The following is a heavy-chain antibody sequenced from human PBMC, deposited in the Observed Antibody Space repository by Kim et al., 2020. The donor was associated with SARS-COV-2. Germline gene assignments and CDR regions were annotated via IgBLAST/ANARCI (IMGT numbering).Heavy chain of an antibody. CDR3: ATLDSYFDY. V-gene: IGHV3-30*03. Sequence: GGSLRLSCAASGFTFSSYGMHWVRQAPGKGLEWVAVISYDGSNKYYADSVKGRFTISRDNSKNTLYLQMNSLRAEDTAVYYCATLDSYFDYWGQGTLVTVSS. CDR2: ISYDGSNK. D-gene: IGHD3-22*01. CDR1: GFTFSSYG. J-gene: IGHJ4*02.